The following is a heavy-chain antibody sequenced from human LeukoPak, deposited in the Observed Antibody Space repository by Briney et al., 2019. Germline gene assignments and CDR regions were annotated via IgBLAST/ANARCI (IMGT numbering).Heavy chain of an antibody. CDR1: GGSISSYY. CDR3: ARDADHYDFWSGYSHYYYYMDV. Sequence: PSETLSLTCTVSGGSISSYYWSWIRQPPGKGLEWIGYIYYSGNTNYNPSLKSRVTISVDTSKNQFSLKLSSVTAADTAVYYCARDADHYDFWSGYSHYYYYMDVWGKGTTVTVSS. CDR2: IYYSGNT. D-gene: IGHD3-3*01. V-gene: IGHV4-59*01. J-gene: IGHJ6*03.